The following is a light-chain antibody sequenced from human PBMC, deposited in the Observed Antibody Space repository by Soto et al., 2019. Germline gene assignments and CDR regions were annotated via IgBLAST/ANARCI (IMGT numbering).Light chain of an antibody. V-gene: IGLV8-61*01. CDR1: SGSVSTSYY. J-gene: IGLJ3*02. CDR3: VLYMGSGFWV. Sequence: QTVVTQEPWFSVSPGRTVTLTCGLSSGSVSTSYYPSWYQQTPGQAPRTLIYSTNTRSSGVPDRFSGSILGNKAALTITGAQADDESDYYCVLYMGSGFWVFGGGTKLTVL. CDR2: STN.